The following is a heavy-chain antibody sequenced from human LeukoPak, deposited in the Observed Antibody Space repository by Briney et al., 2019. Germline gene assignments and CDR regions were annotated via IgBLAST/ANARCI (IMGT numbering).Heavy chain of an antibody. CDR2: ISSSGSTI. V-gene: IGHV3-48*03. CDR3: ARVPIRGYYMDV. CDR1: GFTFSRYE. D-gene: IGHD5-12*01. Sequence: GGSLRLSCAASGFTFSRYEMNWVRQAPGKGLEWVSYISSSGSTIYYADSVKGRFTISRDNAKNSLYLQMNSLRAEDTAVYYCARVPIRGYYMDVWGKGTTVTVSS. J-gene: IGHJ6*03.